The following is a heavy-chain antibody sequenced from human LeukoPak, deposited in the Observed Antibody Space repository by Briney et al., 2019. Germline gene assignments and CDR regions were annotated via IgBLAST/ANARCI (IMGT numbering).Heavy chain of an antibody. CDR2: IYHSGST. Sequence: SQTLSLTCTVSGGSISSGGYYWSWIRQPPGKGLEWIGYIYHSGSTYYNPSLKSRVTISVDRSKNQFSLKLSSVTAADTAVYYCARDSRYCSSTSCAEFSNWGQGTLVTVSS. CDR1: GGSISSGGYY. D-gene: IGHD2-2*01. CDR3: ARDSRYCSSTSCAEFSN. V-gene: IGHV4-30-2*01. J-gene: IGHJ4*02.